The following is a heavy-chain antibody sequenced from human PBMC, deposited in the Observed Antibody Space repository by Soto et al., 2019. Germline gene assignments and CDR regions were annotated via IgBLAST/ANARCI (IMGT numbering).Heavy chain of an antibody. D-gene: IGHD4-4*01. J-gene: IGHJ6*03. CDR2: ISSSSSTI. Sequence: GGSLSLSCAASGFTSSSYSMNWVRQAPGKGLEWVSYISSSSSTIYYADSVKGRFTISRDNAKNSLYLQMNSLRAEDTAVYYCASGLQEEYYYYYMDVWGKGTTVTVSS. CDR3: ASGLQEEYYYYYMDV. V-gene: IGHV3-48*01. CDR1: GFTSSSYS.